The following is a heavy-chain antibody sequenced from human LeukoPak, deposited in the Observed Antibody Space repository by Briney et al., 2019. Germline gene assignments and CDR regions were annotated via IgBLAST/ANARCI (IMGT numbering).Heavy chain of an antibody. CDR2: IYPGDSDT. Sequence: GESLKISCKGSGYSFTSYWIGWVRQMPGKGLEWMGIIYPGDSDTRYSPSFQGQVTISADKSITTAYLQWSSLKAPDTAMYYCARLYLPYTSAWYGSAFDIWGQGTMVTVSS. V-gene: IGHV5-51*01. J-gene: IGHJ3*02. CDR1: GYSFTSYW. D-gene: IGHD6-13*01. CDR3: ARLYLPYTSAWYGSAFDI.